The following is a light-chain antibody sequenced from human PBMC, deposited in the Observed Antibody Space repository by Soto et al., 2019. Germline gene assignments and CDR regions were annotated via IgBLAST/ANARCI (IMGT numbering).Light chain of an antibody. CDR2: GAS. V-gene: IGKV3-20*01. CDR3: QQYGSSGT. Sequence: SPGERATLSCRATQSVSSSYLAWYQQKPGQAPRLLSYGASSRATGIPDRFSGSGSGTDFTLTISRLEPEDFAVYYCQQYGSSGTFGQGTKV. J-gene: IGKJ1*01. CDR1: QSVSSSY.